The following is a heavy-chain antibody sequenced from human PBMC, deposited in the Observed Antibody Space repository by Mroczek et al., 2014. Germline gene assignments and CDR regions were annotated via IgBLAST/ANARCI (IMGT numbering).Heavy chain of an antibody. Sequence: QVQLQESGSGLVKPSQTLSLTCAVSGGSISSGGYSWSWIRQPPGKGLEWIGYIYHSGSTYYNPSLKSRVTISVDRSKNQFSLKLSSVTAADTAVYYCARLNRDGYNAGEDYWGQGTLVTVSS. CDR3: ARLNRDGYNAGEDY. D-gene: IGHD5-24*01. J-gene: IGHJ4*02. CDR1: GGSISSGGYS. CDR2: IYHSGST. V-gene: IGHV4-30-2*01.